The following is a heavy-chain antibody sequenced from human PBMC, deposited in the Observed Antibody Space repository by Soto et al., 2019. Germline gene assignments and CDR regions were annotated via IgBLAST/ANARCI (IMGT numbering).Heavy chain of an antibody. CDR2: ISYSGRT. D-gene: IGHD2-21*01. CDR3: ARDPGE. Sequence: ASETLSLTCTVSGVSISSGTYSWSWIRQHPGEGLEWIGYISYSGRTYYNPSLKSRVIISVDTSKNQFSLKLNSVTAADTALYYCARDPGEWGQGTLVTAS. V-gene: IGHV4-31*03. CDR1: GVSISSGTYS. J-gene: IGHJ4*02.